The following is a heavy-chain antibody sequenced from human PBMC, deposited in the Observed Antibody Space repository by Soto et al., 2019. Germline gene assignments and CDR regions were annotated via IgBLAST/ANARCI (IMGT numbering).Heavy chain of an antibody. CDR3: TRTLVSSWYRY. CDR1: GFTFGDYA. D-gene: IGHD6-13*01. Sequence: GGSLRLSCTASGFTFGDYAMSWFRQAPGKGLEWVDFIRSKAYGGTTEYAASVKGRFTISRDDSKSIAYLQMNSLKTEDTAVYYCTRTLVSSWYRYWGQGTLVTVSS. J-gene: IGHJ4*02. CDR2: IRSKAYGGTT. V-gene: IGHV3-49*03.